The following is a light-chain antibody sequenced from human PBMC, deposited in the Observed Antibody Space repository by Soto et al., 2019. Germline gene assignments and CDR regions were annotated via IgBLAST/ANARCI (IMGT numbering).Light chain of an antibody. J-gene: IGKJ5*01. CDR1: QRVNSN. CDR3: QQYNNWPLT. Sequence: EIVMTQSPATLSVSPGERATLSCRASQRVNSNLAWYQRKPGQAPRLLIYGASTRATGFPARFSGSGSGTEFTLTISSLQSEDFAVYYCQQYNNWPLTFGQGTRLEIK. V-gene: IGKV3-15*01. CDR2: GAS.